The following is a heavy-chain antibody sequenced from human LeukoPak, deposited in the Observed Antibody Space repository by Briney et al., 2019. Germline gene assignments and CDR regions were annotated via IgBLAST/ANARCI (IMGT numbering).Heavy chain of an antibody. J-gene: IGHJ4*02. CDR3: ARVYYDMITQLDY. D-gene: IGHD3-16*01. CDR2: INPNSGGT. V-gene: IGHV1-2*02. Sequence: GASVKVSCKASGYTFTGYYMHWVRQAPGQGLEWMGWINPNSGGTNYAQKFQGRVTLTRDTSISTAYMELSSLRSDDTAVYYCARVYYDMITQLDYWGQGTLVTVSS. CDR1: GYTFTGYY.